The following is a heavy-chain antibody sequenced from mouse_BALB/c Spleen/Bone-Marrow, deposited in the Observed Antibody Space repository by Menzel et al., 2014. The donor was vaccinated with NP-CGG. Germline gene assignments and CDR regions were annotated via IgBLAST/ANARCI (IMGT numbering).Heavy chain of an antibody. J-gene: IGHJ1*01. V-gene: IGHV1-5*01. D-gene: IGHD2-10*01. CDR2: IYPGNSDT. CDR1: DYTFTSYR. CDR3: TLAYFGQGDWFFDV. Sequence: VQLQQSGTVLARPGASVKMSCKASDYTFTSYRMHWLKQRPGQGLEWIGAIYPGNSDTSYNQKFKGKAELTAVTSTSTAYMDLSSLTNEDSAVYYRTLAYFGQGDWFFDVWGAGTTVTVSS.